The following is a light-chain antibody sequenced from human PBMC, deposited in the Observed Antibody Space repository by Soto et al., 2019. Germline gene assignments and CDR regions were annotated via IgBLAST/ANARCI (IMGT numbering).Light chain of an antibody. CDR3: QQSYNDPRYT. CDR2: AAS. Sequence: DIQMTQSPSSLSASVGDRVIITCRASQRISIYLNWYQQKPGKAPKLLIFAASSLQSGVPSRFSGSGSATDFTLTISSLQPEDFATYYCQQSYNDPRYTFGQGTKLEIK. J-gene: IGKJ2*01. V-gene: IGKV1-39*01. CDR1: QRISIY.